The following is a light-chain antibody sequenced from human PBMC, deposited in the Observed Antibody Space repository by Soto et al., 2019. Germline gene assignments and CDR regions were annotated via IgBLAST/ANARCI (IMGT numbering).Light chain of an antibody. CDR3: QQRINWPST. CDR1: QSVDSY. Sequence: EVVLTQSPVPLSLSPGERATLSCRASQSVDSYLAWYQQKPGQAPRLLIYEASNRATGIPARFSGSGSGTDFTLTISGLEPEDFAIYYCQQRINWPSTFGGGTKVDIK. J-gene: IGKJ4*01. V-gene: IGKV3-11*01. CDR2: EAS.